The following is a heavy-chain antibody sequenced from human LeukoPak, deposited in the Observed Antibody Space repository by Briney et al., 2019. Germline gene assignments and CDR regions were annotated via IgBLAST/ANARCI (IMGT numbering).Heavy chain of an antibody. V-gene: IGHV3-48*03. Sequence: PGGSLRLSCAASAFTFRNYAMNWVRQAPGKGLEWVSYISSSGSTIYYADSVKGRFTISRDNAKNSLYLQMNSLRAEDTAVYYCARDGYYGSGSYDYWGQGTLVTVSS. CDR2: ISSSGSTI. CDR1: AFTFRNYA. J-gene: IGHJ4*02. CDR3: ARDGYYGSGSYDY. D-gene: IGHD3-10*01.